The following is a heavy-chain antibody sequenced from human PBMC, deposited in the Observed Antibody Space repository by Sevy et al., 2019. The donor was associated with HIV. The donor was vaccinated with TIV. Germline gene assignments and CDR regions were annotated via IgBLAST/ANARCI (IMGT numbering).Heavy chain of an antibody. CDR3: ARLTSPRVYYFDY. D-gene: IGHD3-10*01. V-gene: IGHV5-51*01. Sequence: GESLKIYCQGYGYNFATYWIGWVRQMPGKGLEWMGIVYPGDSDARYNSSFKGQVTISADKSIITAYLEWRSLKPSDTAIYYCARLTSPRVYYFDYWGQGTLVTVSS. CDR2: VYPGDSDA. J-gene: IGHJ4*02. CDR1: GYNFATYW.